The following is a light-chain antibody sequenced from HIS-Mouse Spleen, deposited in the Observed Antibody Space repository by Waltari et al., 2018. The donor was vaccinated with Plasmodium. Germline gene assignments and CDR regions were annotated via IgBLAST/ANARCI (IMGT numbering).Light chain of an antibody. J-gene: IGKJ2*01. CDR2: EVS. V-gene: IGKV2-29*03. Sequence: DIVMTQTPLSLSVTPGQPASIPCKSSQSLLHSDGKTYLYGYLQKPGQSPQLLIYEVSRWVSGVPDRFSGSGSGTDFTLKISRVEAEDVGVYYCMQGIHFPYTFGQGTKLEIK. CDR3: MQGIHFPYT. CDR1: QSLLHSDGKTY.